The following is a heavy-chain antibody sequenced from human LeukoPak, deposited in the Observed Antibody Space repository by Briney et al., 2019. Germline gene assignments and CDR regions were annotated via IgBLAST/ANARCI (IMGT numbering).Heavy chain of an antibody. V-gene: IGHV4-59*01. J-gene: IGHJ4*02. CDR3: ARSERGYSYGWYDS. Sequence: SETLSLTCTLSGGSISGYYWTWIRQTPGNGLEWLGYIYYTGSTNQNAALKSRVTMALDTSTNQVSLKLSSVTPADTAVYYCARSERGYSYGWYDSWGQGTLVTVSA. CDR1: GGSISGYY. D-gene: IGHD5-18*01. CDR2: IYYTGST.